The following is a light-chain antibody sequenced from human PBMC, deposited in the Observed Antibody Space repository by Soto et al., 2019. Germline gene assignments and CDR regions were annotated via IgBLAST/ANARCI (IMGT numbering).Light chain of an antibody. CDR1: TSDVGRYNY. Sequence: SALTRPASVSGSPGQSITISCSGTTSDVGRYNYVSWYQQHPGKAPKLIIYDVSNRPSGVSNRFSGSKSGNTASLTISGLQAEDEADYYCNSYTSSSTYVFGTGTKVTVL. CDR2: DVS. CDR3: NSYTSSSTYV. J-gene: IGLJ1*01. V-gene: IGLV2-14*01.